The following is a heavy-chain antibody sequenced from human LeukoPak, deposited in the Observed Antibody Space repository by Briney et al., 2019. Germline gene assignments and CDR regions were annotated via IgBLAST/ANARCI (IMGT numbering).Heavy chain of an antibody. CDR2: ITSNSATI. J-gene: IGHJ4*02. D-gene: IGHD3-16*01. CDR1: GFTFSVYS. CDR3: ARSVGGHFVY. Sequence: PGGSLRLSCAASGFTFSVYSMNWVRQPPGMGLEWVSYITSNSATIQYADSVKGRFTISRDNAKNSLSLQMNSLRDEDTAVYYCARSVGGHFVYWGQGMLVTVSS. V-gene: IGHV3-48*02.